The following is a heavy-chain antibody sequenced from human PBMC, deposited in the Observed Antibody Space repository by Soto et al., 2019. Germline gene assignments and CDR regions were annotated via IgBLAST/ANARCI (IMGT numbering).Heavy chain of an antibody. D-gene: IGHD4-17*01. Sequence: TLSLTGPVSGGSISSGGYYWSWILQHPGKGLEWIGYIYYIGSTYYNPSLKSRVTISVDTSKNQFSLKLSSVTAADTAVYYCARHATVTTVDYYYGMDVWGQGTTVTVSS. CDR3: ARHATVTTVDYYYGMDV. V-gene: IGHV4-31*03. J-gene: IGHJ6*02. CDR1: GGSISSGGYY. CDR2: IYYIGST.